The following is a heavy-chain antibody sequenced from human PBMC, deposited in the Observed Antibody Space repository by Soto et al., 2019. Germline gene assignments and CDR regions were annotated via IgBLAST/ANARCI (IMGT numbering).Heavy chain of an antibody. CDR1: GFTFSSYG. CDR2: ISYDGSNK. Sequence: GGSLRLSCAASGFTFSSYGMHWVRQAPGKGLEWVAVISYDGSNKYYADSVKGRFTISRDNSKNTLYLQMNSLRAEDTAVYYWASRPWYYYDSSGYYLGAGSNYYWGQGTLVTVSS. CDR3: ASRPWYYYDSSGYYLGAGSNYY. J-gene: IGHJ4*02. V-gene: IGHV3-30*03. D-gene: IGHD3-22*01.